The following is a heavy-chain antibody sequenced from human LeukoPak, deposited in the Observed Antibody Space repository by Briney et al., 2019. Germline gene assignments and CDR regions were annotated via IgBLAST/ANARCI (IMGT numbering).Heavy chain of an antibody. D-gene: IGHD3-22*01. J-gene: IGHJ4*02. CDR2: FDPEDGET. V-gene: IGHV1-24*01. CDR3: ARDYNYYDSSGYYSSTDFDY. Sequence: GASVKVSCKVSGYTLTELSMHWVRQAPGKGLVWMGGFDPEDGETIYAQKLQGRVTMTEDTSTDTAYMELSSLRSEDAAVYYCARDYNYYDSSGYYSSTDFDYWGQGTLVTVSS. CDR1: GYTLTELS.